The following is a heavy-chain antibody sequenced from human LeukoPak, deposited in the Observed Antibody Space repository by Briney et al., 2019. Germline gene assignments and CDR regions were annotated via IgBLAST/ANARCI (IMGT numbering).Heavy chain of an antibody. CDR2: ISYDGSNK. D-gene: IGHD5-18*01. CDR3: ARVGRGYSFNVYYFDY. Sequence: PGGSLRVSCAASGFTFSNFAMHWVRQAPGKGLEWVAIISYDGSNKYYADSVKGRFTISRDNSKNTLYLQMNSLRAEDTAVYYCARVGRGYSFNVYYFDYWGQGTLVTVSS. CDR1: GFTFSNFA. V-gene: IGHV3-30*04. J-gene: IGHJ4*02.